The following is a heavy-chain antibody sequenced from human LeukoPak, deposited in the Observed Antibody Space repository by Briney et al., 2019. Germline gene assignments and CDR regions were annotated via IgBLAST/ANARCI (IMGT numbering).Heavy chain of an antibody. Sequence: PGGSLRLSCAASGFTFSSYSMNWVRQAPGKGLEWVSSISSSSSYIYYADSVEGRFTISRDNAKNSLYLQMNSLRAEDTAVYYCARVWPAAGTFYYYYMDVWGKGTTVTISS. CDR2: ISSSSSYI. J-gene: IGHJ6*03. D-gene: IGHD6-13*01. V-gene: IGHV3-21*01. CDR3: ARVWPAAGTFYYYYMDV. CDR1: GFTFSSYS.